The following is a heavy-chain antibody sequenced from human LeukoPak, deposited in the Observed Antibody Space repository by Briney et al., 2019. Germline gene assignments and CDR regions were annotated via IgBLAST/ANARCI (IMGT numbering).Heavy chain of an antibody. CDR2: VNDSGST. CDR1: VGTFSGDY. CDR3: ARGQGATVPQVGKNWFDP. V-gene: IGHV4-34*01. J-gene: IGHJ5*02. D-gene: IGHD1-26*01. Sequence: PSDTLSLTCAVYVGTFSGDYWNCIRQSPGKGLEWIGEVNDSGSTNVNPSLRSRVIISVDTSNNQFSLKLISVTAADTAVYYCARGQGATVPQVGKNWFDPWGQGTLVTVSP.